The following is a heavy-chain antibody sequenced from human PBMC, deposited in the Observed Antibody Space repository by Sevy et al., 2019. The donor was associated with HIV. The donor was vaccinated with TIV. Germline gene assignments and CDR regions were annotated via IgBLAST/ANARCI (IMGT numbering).Heavy chain of an antibody. D-gene: IGHD4-17*01. J-gene: IGHJ6*02. Sequence: GGSLRLSCAASGFAFTNYYAMHWVRQAPGKGLEWVALISFDESENYYADSVKGRFTISRDNFKNTLYLQMNSLTTEDTAVYYCARPLAIYVDNYFFYAMDVWGQGTTVTVSS. CDR2: ISFDESEN. CDR1: GFAFTNYYA. CDR3: ARPLAIYVDNYFFYAMDV. V-gene: IGHV3-30-3*01.